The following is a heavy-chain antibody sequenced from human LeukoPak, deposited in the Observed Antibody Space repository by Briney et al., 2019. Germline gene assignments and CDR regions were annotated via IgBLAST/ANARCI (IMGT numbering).Heavy chain of an antibody. CDR2: IYYSGST. V-gene: IGHV4-39*01. J-gene: IGHJ6*03. D-gene: IGHD3-9*01. CDR3: ARRLVFYIRYFDTTGMDV. CDR1: GGSISSSSYY. Sequence: SETLSLTCTVSGGSISSSSYYWGWIRQPPGKGLEWIGSIYYSGSTYYNPSLKSRVTISVDTSKNQFSLKLSSVTAADTAVYYGARRLVFYIRYFDTTGMDVWGKGTTVTVSS.